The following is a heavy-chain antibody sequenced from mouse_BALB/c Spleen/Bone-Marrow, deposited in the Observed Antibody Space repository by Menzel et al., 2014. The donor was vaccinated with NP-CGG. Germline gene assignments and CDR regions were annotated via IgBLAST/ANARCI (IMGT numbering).Heavy chain of an antibody. V-gene: IGHV5-6-2*01. CDR2: INSNGGSA. J-gene: IGHJ2*01. Sequence: DVHLVESGAGLVKLGGSLKLSCAASGFTFSSYYMSWVRQTPEKRLELVAAINSNGGSAYYPDTVKGRFTISRDNAKNTLFLQMSSLKSEDTALYYCARHGGFGNYFDYWGQGTTLTVSS. CDR3: ARHGGFGNYFDY. D-gene: IGHD1-1*02. CDR1: GFTFSSYY.